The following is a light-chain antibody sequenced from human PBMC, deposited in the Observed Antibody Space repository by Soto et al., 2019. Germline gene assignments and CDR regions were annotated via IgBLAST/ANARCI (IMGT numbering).Light chain of an antibody. Sequence: QSALTQPASVSGSPGQSITISCTGTSSDVGGHNYVSWFQQHPGKAPKLIIFEVSKRPSGVSHRFSGSKSGNTASLTISGLQTEDEADYHCSSYTISNTLYVFGSGTKLTVL. CDR3: SSYTISNTLYV. V-gene: IGLV2-14*01. CDR1: SSDVGGHNY. CDR2: EVS. J-gene: IGLJ1*01.